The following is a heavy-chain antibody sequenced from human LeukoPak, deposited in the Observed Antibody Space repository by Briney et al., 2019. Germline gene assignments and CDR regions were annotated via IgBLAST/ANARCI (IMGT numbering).Heavy chain of an antibody. V-gene: IGHV1-46*01. J-gene: IGHJ3*02. CDR1: GYTFTSYY. CDR2: INPSGGST. D-gene: IGHD3-22*01. CDR3: ARDLHYYDSSGFATNAFDI. Sequence: ASVKVSCKASGYTFTSYYMHWVRQAPGQGLEWMGIINPSGGSTSYAQKFQGRVTMTRDTSTSTVCMELSSLRSEDTAVYYCARDLHYYDSSGFATNAFDIWGQGTMVTVSS.